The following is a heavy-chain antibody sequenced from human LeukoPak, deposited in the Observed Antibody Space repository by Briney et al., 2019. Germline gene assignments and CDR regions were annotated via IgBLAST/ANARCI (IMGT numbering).Heavy chain of an antibody. D-gene: IGHD6-13*01. CDR2: IYYSGST. Sequence: PSETLSLTCTVSGGSISSYYWSWIRQPPGKGLEWIGSIYYSGSTYYNPSLKSRVTISVDTSKNQFSLKLSSVTAADTAVYYCARDQIHSSSWQGAGYYYMDVWGKGTTVTVSS. CDR1: GGSISSYY. CDR3: ARDQIHSSSWQGAGYYYMDV. V-gene: IGHV4-39*07. J-gene: IGHJ6*03.